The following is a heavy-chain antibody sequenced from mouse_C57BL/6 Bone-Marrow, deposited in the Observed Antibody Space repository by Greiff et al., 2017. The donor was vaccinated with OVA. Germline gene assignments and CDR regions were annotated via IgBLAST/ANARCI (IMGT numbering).Heavy chain of an antibody. CDR3: ARHEESYYASYFDY. J-gene: IGHJ2*01. V-gene: IGHV1-82*01. Sequence: VQLQQSGPELVKPGASVTISCKASGYAFRSSWMNWVQQRPGKGLEWIGRLYPGAGDSTYYGKFKGKATLTADKSSCTAYMQLSSLTSEDSAVYFCARHEESYYASYFDYWGQGTTLTVSS. CDR2: LYPGAGDS. D-gene: IGHD1-1*01. CDR1: GYAFRSSW.